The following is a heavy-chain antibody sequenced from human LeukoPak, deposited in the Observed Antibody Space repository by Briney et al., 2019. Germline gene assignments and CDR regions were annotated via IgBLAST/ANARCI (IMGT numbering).Heavy chain of an antibody. D-gene: IGHD2-15*01. CDR3: ASARRAANRNYYGMDV. Sequence: PSETLSLTCTVSGGSISSYYWSWIRQPPGKGLEWIGYIYYSGSTNYNPSLKSRVTISVDTSKNQFSLKLSSVTAADTAVYYCASARRAANRNYYGMDVWGQGTTVTVSS. CDR1: GGSISSYY. CDR2: IYYSGST. J-gene: IGHJ6*02. V-gene: IGHV4-59*01.